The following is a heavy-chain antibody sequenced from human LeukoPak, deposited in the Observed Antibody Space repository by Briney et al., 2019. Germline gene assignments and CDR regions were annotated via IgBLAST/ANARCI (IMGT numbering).Heavy chain of an antibody. CDR1: GFTFKKYW. Sequence: PGGSLRLSCAASGFTFKKYWMNWFRQVPGKGLKCLANIKEDGSETYYADSVKGRFTISRDNPKNLLFLQINSLRVEDTAVYYCARETPRRGETRDGYRWGQGTLVTVSS. CDR2: IKEDGSET. D-gene: IGHD5-24*01. CDR3: ARETPRRGETRDGYR. J-gene: IGHJ4*02. V-gene: IGHV3-7*01.